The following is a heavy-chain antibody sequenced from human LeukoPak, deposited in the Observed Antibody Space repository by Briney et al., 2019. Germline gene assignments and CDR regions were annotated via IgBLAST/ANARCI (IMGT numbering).Heavy chain of an antibody. CDR1: GFTVSSNY. J-gene: IGHJ4*02. CDR2: IYSGGST. V-gene: IGHV3-66*02. D-gene: IGHD3-3*01. Sequence: GGSLRLSCAASGFTVSSNYMSWVRQAPGKGLEWVSVIYSGGSTYYADSVKGRFTISRDNSKNTLYLQMNSLRAEDTAVYYCAREGFRITIFGVVIREYYFDYWGQGTLVTVSS. CDR3: AREGFRITIFGVVIREYYFDY.